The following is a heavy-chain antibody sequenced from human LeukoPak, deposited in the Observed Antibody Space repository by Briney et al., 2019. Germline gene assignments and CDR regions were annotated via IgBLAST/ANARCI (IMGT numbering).Heavy chain of an antibody. V-gene: IGHV1-3*01. CDR2: INAGNGNT. CDR1: GYTFTSYA. J-gene: IGHJ4*02. Sequence: ASVNVSCKASGYTFTSYAMHWVRQAPGQRLEWMGWINAGNGNTKYSQKFQGRVTMTRNTSISTAYMELSSLRSDDTAVYYCARDARGYSGYLRYWGQGTLVTVSS. D-gene: IGHD5-12*01. CDR3: ARDARGYSGYLRY.